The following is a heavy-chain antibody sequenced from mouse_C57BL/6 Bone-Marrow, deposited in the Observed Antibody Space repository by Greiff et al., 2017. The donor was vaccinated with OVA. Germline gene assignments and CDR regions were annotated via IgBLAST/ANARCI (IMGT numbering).Heavy chain of an antibody. CDR1: GYTFTSYW. D-gene: IGHD2-3*01. CDR3: ARYGGYYEHFDY. V-gene: IGHV1-69*01. J-gene: IGHJ2*01. CDR2: IDPSDSYT. Sequence: VQLQQPGAELVMPGASVKLSCKASGYTFTSYWMHWVKQRPGQGLEWIGEIDPSDSYTNYNQKFKGKSTLTVDKSSSTAYMQLSSLTSEDSAVYYCARYGGYYEHFDYWGQGTTLTVSS.